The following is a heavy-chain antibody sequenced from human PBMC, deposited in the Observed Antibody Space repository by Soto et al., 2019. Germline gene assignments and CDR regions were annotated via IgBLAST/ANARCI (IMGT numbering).Heavy chain of an antibody. CDR2: MNPNSGNT. J-gene: IGHJ3*02. V-gene: IGHV1-8*01. CDR3: AKVGDKGYDAFDI. D-gene: IGHD2-15*01. CDR1: GYTFTSYD. Sequence: ASVKVSCKASGYTFTSYDINWVRQATGQGLEWMGWMNPNSGNTGYAQKFQGRVTMTRNTSISTAYMELSSLRSEDTAVYYCAKVGDKGYDAFDIWSQGTMVTVSS.